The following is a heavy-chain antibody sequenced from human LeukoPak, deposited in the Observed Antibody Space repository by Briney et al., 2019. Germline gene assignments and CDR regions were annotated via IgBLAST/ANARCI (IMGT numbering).Heavy chain of an antibody. J-gene: IGHJ6*02. D-gene: IGHD2-2*01. CDR1: GFTVSSNY. CDR2: IYSGGST. V-gene: IGHV3-66*01. Sequence: HAGGSLRLSCAASGFTVSSNYMSWVRQAPGKGLEWVSVIYSGGSTDYAEAVKGRFTTSTDNSKNPLYLQMNSLRAQDTAVYYCAREDIVVVPAAIADRSLPYYYYGMDVWGQGTTVTVSS. CDR3: AREDIVVVPAAIADRSLPYYYYGMDV.